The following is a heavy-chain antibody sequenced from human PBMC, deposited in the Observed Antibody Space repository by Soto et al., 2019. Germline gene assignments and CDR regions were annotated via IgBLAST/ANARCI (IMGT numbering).Heavy chain of an antibody. D-gene: IGHD5-12*01. V-gene: IGHV1-46*01. CDR3: AREKEVRGYGYSPYYYYYGMDV. CDR1: GYTFTSYY. CDR2: INPSGGST. J-gene: IGHJ6*02. Sequence: GASVKVSCKASGYTFTSYYMHWVRQAPGQGLEWMGIINPSGGSTSYAQKFQGRVTMTRDTSTSTVYMELSSLRSEDTAVYYCAREKEVRGYGYSPYYYYYGMDVWGQGTTVTVSS.